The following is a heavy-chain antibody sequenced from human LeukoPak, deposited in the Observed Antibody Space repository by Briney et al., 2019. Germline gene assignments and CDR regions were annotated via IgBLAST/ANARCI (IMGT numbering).Heavy chain of an antibody. CDR1: GFTFSSYW. D-gene: IGHD3-3*01. V-gene: IGHV3-7*01. CDR2: IKQDGSEK. J-gene: IGHJ5*02. Sequence: GGSLRLSCAAAGFTFSSYWMSWVRQAPGKGLEWVANIKQDGSEKYYVDSVKGRFTISRDNDKNSLYLQMNSLRAEDTAVYYCARDQWYYDFWSGYSKYNWFDPWGQGTLVTVSS. CDR3: ARDQWYYDFWSGYSKYNWFDP.